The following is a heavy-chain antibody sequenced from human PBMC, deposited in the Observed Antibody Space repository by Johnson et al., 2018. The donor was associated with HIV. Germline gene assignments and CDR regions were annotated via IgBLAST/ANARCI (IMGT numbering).Heavy chain of an antibody. V-gene: IGHV3-49*04. CDR3: TRGIVVPAAAGAFDI. CDR2: IRGKVYGGTT. J-gene: IGHJ3*02. D-gene: IGHD2-2*01. Sequence: VQLVESGGGLVQPGRSLRLSCTGSGFIFGDYAMSWVRQAPGKGLEWVGFIRGKVYGGTTEYAASVKGRFTISRDDSKSVAYLHMNSLKTEDTAVDYCTRGIVVPAAAGAFDIWGQGTMVTVSS. CDR1: GFIFGDYA.